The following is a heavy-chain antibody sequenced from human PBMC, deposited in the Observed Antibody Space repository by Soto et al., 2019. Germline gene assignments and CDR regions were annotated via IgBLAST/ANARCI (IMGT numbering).Heavy chain of an antibody. D-gene: IGHD3-16*01. CDR3: AGPGGKGPIDG. V-gene: IGHV5-51*03. CDR2: IYPADSDT. Sequence: EVQLVQSGAEVKKPGESLKISCYGSGYRFTTNWIGWVRQMPGKGLEWMGSIYPADSDTRYSPSLQGQVTISADKSISTPYPPGGRLKASDSAMYFLAGPGGKGPIDGWGQGTL. J-gene: IGHJ4*02. CDR1: GYRFTTNW.